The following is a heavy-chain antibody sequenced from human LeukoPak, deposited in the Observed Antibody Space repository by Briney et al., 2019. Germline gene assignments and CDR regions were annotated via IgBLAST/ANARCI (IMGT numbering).Heavy chain of an antibody. CDR2: FYLEDGET. D-gene: IGHD3-16*01. V-gene: IGHV1-24*01. CDR1: GYTLTELS. J-gene: IGHJ3*02. Sequence: ASVKVSFKVSGYTLTELSMHWVRLPQGKGLEWMWVFYLEDGETIYEKKFHGRVTMTVDTSTDKSYMQLSSLRTEDTAVYYCATEGGPASDIWGQGTMVTVSS. CDR3: ATEGGPASDI.